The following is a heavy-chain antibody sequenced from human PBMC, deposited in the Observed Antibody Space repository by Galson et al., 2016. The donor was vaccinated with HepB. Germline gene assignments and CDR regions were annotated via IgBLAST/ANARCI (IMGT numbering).Heavy chain of an antibody. Sequence: SLRLSCAASGFTFSRYGMHWVRQAPGKRLQWVAVISNDGTNTYFADSVKGRFTISRDNSKNTVYLQMDSLRAEDTAMYYCAKDLAPAAMWNDFDYWGQGTLVTVSS. D-gene: IGHD2-2*01. CDR1: GFTFSRYG. CDR2: ISNDGTNT. V-gene: IGHV3-30*18. J-gene: IGHJ4*02. CDR3: AKDLAPAAMWNDFDY.